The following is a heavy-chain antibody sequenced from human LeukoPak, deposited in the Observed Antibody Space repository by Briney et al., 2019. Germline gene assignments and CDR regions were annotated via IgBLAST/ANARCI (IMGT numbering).Heavy chain of an antibody. Sequence: SETLSLTCTVSGGSISSYYWSWIRQPAGKGLEWMGRIYTSGSTNYNPSLKSRVTMSVDTSKNQFSLKLSSVTAADTAVYYCARDGDYYDSSGYPPGDLSNFDYWGQGTLVTVSS. D-gene: IGHD3-22*01. J-gene: IGHJ4*02. CDR3: ARDGDYYDSSGYPPGDLSNFDY. V-gene: IGHV4-4*07. CDR1: GGSISSYY. CDR2: IYTSGST.